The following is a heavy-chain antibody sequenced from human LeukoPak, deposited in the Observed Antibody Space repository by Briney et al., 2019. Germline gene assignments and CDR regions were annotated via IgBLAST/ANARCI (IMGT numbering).Heavy chain of an antibody. D-gene: IGHD1-14*01. CDR3: ARSQAKPGGGPFDY. CDR2: ISYDGSNK. J-gene: IGHJ4*02. CDR1: GFTFSSYA. V-gene: IGHV3-30-3*01. Sequence: PGGSLRLSCAASGFTFSSYAMHWVRQAPGKGLEWVAVISYDGSNKYYADSVKGRFTISRDNSKNTLYLQMNSLRAEDTAVYYCARSQAKPGGGPFDYWGQGTLVTVSS.